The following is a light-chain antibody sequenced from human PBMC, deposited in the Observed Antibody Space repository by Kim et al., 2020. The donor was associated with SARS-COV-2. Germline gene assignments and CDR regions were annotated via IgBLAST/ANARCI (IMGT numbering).Light chain of an antibody. V-gene: IGLV3-1*01. Sequence: SYELTQPPSVSVSPGQTAIITCSGDKLGDKYACWYQQKPGQSPVLVIYQDSERPSGIPERFCGSNSGNTATLTISGTQAMDESDYYCQAWDSSTVVFGGG. CDR2: QDS. J-gene: IGLJ2*01. CDR3: QAWDSSTVV. CDR1: KLGDKY.